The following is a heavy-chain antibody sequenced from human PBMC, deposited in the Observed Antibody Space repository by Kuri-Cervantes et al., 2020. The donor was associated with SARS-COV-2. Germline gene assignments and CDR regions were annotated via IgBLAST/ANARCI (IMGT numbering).Heavy chain of an antibody. CDR2: TIPIFGSP. CDR3: AGRMRDLTSYTWYKWFDA. V-gene: IGHV1-69*06. CDR1: GTAFSSFA. D-gene: IGHD1/OR15-1a*01. J-gene: IGHJ5*02. Sequence: SVKVSCKASGTAFSSFAINWVRQAPGQGLEWMGGTIPIFGSPIYAQKFQGRLSITADKSTSSVHMELSSLSSQDTAIYYCAGRMRDLTSYTWYKWFDAWGQGTLVTVSS.